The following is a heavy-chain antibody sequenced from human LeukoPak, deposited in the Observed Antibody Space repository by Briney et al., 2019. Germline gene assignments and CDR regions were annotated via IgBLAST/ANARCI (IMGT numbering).Heavy chain of an antibody. D-gene: IGHD4-17*01. CDR3: AKDPSVYHGDHIIR. V-gene: IGHV3-23*01. CDR2: FSVSDKTT. Sequence: GGTLRLSCAASGFTFSIYAMSWVRQAPGKGLEWVSGFSVSDKTTYYADSVRGRFTISRDNSKNTLYLQINSLRAEDTAVYYCAKDPSVYHGDHIIRWGQGTLVTVSS. CDR1: GFTFSIYA. J-gene: IGHJ4*02.